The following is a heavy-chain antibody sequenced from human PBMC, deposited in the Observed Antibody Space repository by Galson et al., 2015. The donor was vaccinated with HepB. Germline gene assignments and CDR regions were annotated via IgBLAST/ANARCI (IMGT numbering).Heavy chain of an antibody. CDR2: IDWDDEK. CDR3: ARIRGWGDAFDM. V-gene: IGHV2-70*04. Sequence: PALVKPTQTLTLTCTFSGFSLTTSGVRVGWIRQPPGKALEWVARIDWDDEKFYTPSLKTRLTISKDTSKNQVVLKMTNMDPGDTATYYCARIRGWGDAFDMWGQGTRVTVSS. CDR1: GFSLTTSGVR. J-gene: IGHJ3*02. D-gene: IGHD6-19*01.